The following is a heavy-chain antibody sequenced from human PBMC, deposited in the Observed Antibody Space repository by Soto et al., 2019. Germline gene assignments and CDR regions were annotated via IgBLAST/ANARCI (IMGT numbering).Heavy chain of an antibody. CDR2: IYYSGST. CDR1: GGSISSGGYY. V-gene: IGHV4-31*03. J-gene: IGHJ4*02. D-gene: IGHD3-22*01. CDR3: ARDNRSSGDAPFDY. Sequence: QVQLQESGPGLVKPSQTLSLTCTVSGGSISSGGYYWSWIRQHPGKGLEWIGYIYYSGSTYYNPSLKSRVTIAVDTSKNQVALKLSSVTAADTAVYYCARDNRSSGDAPFDYWGQGTLVTVSS.